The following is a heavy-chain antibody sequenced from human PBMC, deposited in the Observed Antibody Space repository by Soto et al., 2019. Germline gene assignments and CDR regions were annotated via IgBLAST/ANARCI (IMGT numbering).Heavy chain of an antibody. D-gene: IGHD5-18*01. Sequence: PSETLSLTCAVYGGSFSGYYWSWIRQPPGKGLEWIGEINHSGSTNYNPSLKSRVTISVDTSKNRFSLKLSSVTAADTAVYYCARGPLDTAMVYFDYWGQGTLVTVSS. CDR3: ARGPLDTAMVYFDY. V-gene: IGHV4-34*01. J-gene: IGHJ4*02. CDR1: GGSFSGYY. CDR2: INHSGST.